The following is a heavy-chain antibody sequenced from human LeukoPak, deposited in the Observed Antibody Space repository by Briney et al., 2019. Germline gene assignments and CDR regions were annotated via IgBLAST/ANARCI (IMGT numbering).Heavy chain of an antibody. J-gene: IGHJ4*02. V-gene: IGHV3-33*01. CDR2: IWYDGSNK. CDR3: ARGPSDYYDSSGYYGFDY. D-gene: IGHD3-22*01. CDR1: GFTFSSYG. Sequence: GGSLRLSCAASGFTFSSYGMHWVRQAPGKGLEWVAVIWYDGSNKYYADSVKGRFTISRDNSKNTLYLQMNSLRAEDTAVYDCARGPSDYYDSSGYYGFDYWGQGTLVTVSS.